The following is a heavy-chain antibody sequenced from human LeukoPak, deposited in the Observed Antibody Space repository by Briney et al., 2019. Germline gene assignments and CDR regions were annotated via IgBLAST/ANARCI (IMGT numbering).Heavy chain of an antibody. CDR1: GYSITSDYY. D-gene: IGHD3-16*01. CDR3: ARVMRGSHFDY. V-gene: IGHV4-38-2*01. CDR2: ISDGGNT. Sequence: SETLSLTCAASGYSITSDYYWGWIRQSSGKGLEWIGSISDGGNTYYNSSLESRVTISRDTSKNQFSLKLTSVTASDTAVYYCARVMRGSHFDYWGQGTLVTVSS. J-gene: IGHJ4*02.